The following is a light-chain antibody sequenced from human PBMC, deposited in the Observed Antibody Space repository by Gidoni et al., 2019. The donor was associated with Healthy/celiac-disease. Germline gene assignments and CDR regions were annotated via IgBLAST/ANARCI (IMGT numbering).Light chain of an antibody. CDR3: QQYGSSSIT. CDR2: GAS. Sequence: QSVSSSYLAWYQQKPGQAPRLLIYGASSRATGIPDRFSGSGSGTDFTLTISRLEPEDFAVYYCQQYGSSSITFGQGTRLEIK. CDR1: QSVSSSY. J-gene: IGKJ5*01. V-gene: IGKV3-20*01.